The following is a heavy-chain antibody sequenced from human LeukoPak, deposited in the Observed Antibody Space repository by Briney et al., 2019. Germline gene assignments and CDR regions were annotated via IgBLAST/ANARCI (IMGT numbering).Heavy chain of an antibody. CDR2: IRYDGSNK. D-gene: IGHD6-6*01. J-gene: IGHJ4*02. CDR3: AKDLVLSAARPY. V-gene: IGHV3-30*02. Sequence: GGSLRLSCAASGFTFSSYGMHWVRQAPGKGLGWVAFIRYDGSNKYYADSVKGRFTISRDNSKNRLYLQMNSLRAEDTAVYYCAKDLVLSAARPYWGQGTLVTVSS. CDR1: GFTFSSYG.